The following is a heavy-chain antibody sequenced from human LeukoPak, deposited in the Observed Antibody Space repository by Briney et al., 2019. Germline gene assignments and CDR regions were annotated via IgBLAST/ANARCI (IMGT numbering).Heavy chain of an antibody. CDR1: GGSISGSSYF. CDR2: IYYSGNT. V-gene: IGHV4-39*01. CDR3: ARLKEGIDY. J-gene: IGHJ4*02. Sequence: SETLSLTCAVSGGSISGSSYFWGWIRQPPGKGLEWIGSIYYSGNTYYNPTLKSRVTISVDTSKNQFSLKLSSVTAADTAVYYCARLKEGIDYWGQGTLVTVSS. D-gene: IGHD3-10*01.